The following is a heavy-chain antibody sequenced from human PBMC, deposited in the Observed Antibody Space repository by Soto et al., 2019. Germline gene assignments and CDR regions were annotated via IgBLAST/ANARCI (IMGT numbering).Heavy chain of an antibody. CDR3: ARAPHYVWGSYRFHYGMDV. CDR1: GGSFSGYY. V-gene: IGHV4-34*01. CDR2: INHSGST. D-gene: IGHD3-16*02. Sequence: PSETLSLTCAVYGGSFSGYYWSWIRQPPGKGLEWIGEINHSGSTKYNPSLKSRVTISVDTSKNQFSLKLSSVTAADTAVYYCARAPHYVWGSYRFHYGMDVWGQGTTVTVSS. J-gene: IGHJ6*02.